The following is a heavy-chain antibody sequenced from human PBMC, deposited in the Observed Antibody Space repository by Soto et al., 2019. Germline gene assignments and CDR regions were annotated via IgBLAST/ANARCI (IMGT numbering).Heavy chain of an antibody. Sequence: LSLTCTVSGGSISSGGYYWSWIRQHPGKGLEWIGYIYYSGSTYYNPSLKSRVTISVDTSKNQFSLKLSSVTAADTAVYYCARDLRTYYYGSGSSRAPRGWFDPWGQGTLVTVSS. D-gene: IGHD3-10*01. J-gene: IGHJ5*02. CDR1: GGSISSGGYY. CDR2: IYYSGST. CDR3: ARDLRTYYYGSGSSRAPRGWFDP. V-gene: IGHV4-31*03.